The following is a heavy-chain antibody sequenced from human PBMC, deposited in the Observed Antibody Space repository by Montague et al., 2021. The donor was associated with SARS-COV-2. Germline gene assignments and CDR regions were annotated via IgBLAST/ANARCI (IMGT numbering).Heavy chain of an antibody. CDR3: ARGKSYYDILTGYYRVSWFDP. CDR1: GGSISSGGYA. J-gene: IGHJ5*02. D-gene: IGHD3-9*01. CDR2: MYHSGST. V-gene: IGHV4-30-2*01. Sequence: TLSLTRAVSGGSISSGGYAWSWIQQPPGKGLEWIGYMYHSGSTYYKLSLKSRVTISVDRSKNQVSLKLTSVTAADTAVYYCARGKSYYDILTGYYRVSWFDPWGQGTLVTVSS.